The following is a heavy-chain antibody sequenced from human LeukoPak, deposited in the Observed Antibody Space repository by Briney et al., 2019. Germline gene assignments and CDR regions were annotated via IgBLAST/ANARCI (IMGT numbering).Heavy chain of an antibody. D-gene: IGHD4-17*01. CDR2: ISPYNGNT. V-gene: IGHV1-18*01. CDR1: GGTFSSYA. CDR3: ATEGGWQPTDYGDHVY. Sequence: GASVKVSCKASGGTFSSYAISWVRQAPGQGLEWMGWISPYNGNTNYAQKFQGRVTMTTDTSTRTAYMELRNLRSDDTALYYCATEGGWQPTDYGDHVYWGQGTLVTVSS. J-gene: IGHJ4*02.